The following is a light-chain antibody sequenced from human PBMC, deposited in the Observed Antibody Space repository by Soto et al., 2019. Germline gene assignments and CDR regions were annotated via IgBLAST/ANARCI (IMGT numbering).Light chain of an antibody. Sequence: EIVMTQSPATLSVSPGEGATLSCRASQPISSGLVWYQQKSGQPPRLLIYGASTRVSGIPARFSGSGSGTEFTLTISSPQSEDFAVYYCQQYSNWPRTFGQGTKV. J-gene: IGKJ1*01. CDR2: GAS. V-gene: IGKV3-15*01. CDR3: QQYSNWPRT. CDR1: QPISSG.